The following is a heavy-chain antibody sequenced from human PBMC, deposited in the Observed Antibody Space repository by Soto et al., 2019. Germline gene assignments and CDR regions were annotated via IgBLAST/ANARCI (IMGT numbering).Heavy chain of an antibody. V-gene: IGHV3-48*02. CDR2: ISSSSSTI. Sequence: VGSHRLSCTASGFTCISYSMSWVRQATGKGLEWVSYISSSSSTIYYADSVKGRFTISRDNAKNSLYLQMNSLRDEDTAVYYCATSHRAGYYDSSGYYYDYYYGMDVWGQGTTVTVSS. CDR1: GFTCISYS. D-gene: IGHD3-22*01. J-gene: IGHJ6*02. CDR3: ATSHRAGYYDSSGYYYDYYYGMDV.